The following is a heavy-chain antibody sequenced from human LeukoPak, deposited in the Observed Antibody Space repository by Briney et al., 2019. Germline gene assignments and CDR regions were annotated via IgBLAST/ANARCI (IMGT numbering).Heavy chain of an antibody. D-gene: IGHD3-22*01. V-gene: IGHV3-48*01. Sequence: GGSLRLSCAASGFTFSSYSMNWVRQAPGKGLEWVSYISSSSSTIYYADSVKGRFTISRDNAKNSLYLQMNSLRAEDTAVYYCLSSGYYSSARFFQHWGQGTLVTVSS. CDR3: LSSGYYSSARFFQH. CDR2: ISSSSSTI. J-gene: IGHJ1*01. CDR1: GFTFSSYS.